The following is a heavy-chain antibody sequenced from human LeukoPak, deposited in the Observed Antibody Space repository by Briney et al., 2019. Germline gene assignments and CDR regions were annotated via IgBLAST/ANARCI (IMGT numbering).Heavy chain of an antibody. D-gene: IGHD1-26*01. CDR3: ARRGSGSPPYYFDY. CDR1: GFTFSSYW. V-gene: IGHV3-74*01. Sequence: GGSLRLSRAASGFTFSSYWMHWVRQAPGKGLVWVSRINSDGSTTNYADSVKGRFTISRDNAKNTLDLQMNSLRAEDTAVYYCARRGSGSPPYYFDYWGQGTLVTVSS. CDR2: INSDGSTT. J-gene: IGHJ4*02.